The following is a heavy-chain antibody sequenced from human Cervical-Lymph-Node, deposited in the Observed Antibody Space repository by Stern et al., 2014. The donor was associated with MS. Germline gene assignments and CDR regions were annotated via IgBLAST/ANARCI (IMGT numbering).Heavy chain of an antibody. D-gene: IGHD6-19*01. J-gene: IGHJ4*02. Sequence: QVQLVESGGGVVQPGRSLRLSCAASGFTFSSYGMHWVRQAPGKGLEWVAVISYDGSNKYYADSVKGRFAISRDNSKNTLYLQMNSLRAEDTAVYYCAKDAAVAGSSFDYWGQGTLVTVSS. CDR2: ISYDGSNK. CDR3: AKDAAVAGSSFDY. CDR1: GFTFSSYG. V-gene: IGHV3-30*18.